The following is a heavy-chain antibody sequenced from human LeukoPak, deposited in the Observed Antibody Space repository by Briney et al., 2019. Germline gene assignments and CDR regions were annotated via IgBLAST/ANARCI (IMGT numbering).Heavy chain of an antibody. CDR2: ISSSGSTI. J-gene: IGHJ4*02. CDR3: AREHWNYDYVWGSYRFYYFDY. V-gene: IGHV3-11*01. Sequence: GGSLRLSCAASGFTVSSNYMSWIRQAPGKGLEWVSYISSSGSTIYYADSVKGRFTISRDNAKNSLYLQMNSLRAEDTAVYYCAREHWNYDYVWGSYRFYYFDYWGQGTLVTVSS. D-gene: IGHD3-16*02. CDR1: GFTVSSNY.